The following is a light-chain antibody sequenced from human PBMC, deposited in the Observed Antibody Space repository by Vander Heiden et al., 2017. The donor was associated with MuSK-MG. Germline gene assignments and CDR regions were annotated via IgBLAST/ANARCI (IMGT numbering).Light chain of an antibody. V-gene: IGKV1-39*01. J-gene: IGKJ4*01. CDR1: QSISSY. CDR3: LRSDATRPT. Sequence: DIQMTQSPSSLSASVGDRVTITCRASQSISSYLNWYQQKPGKAPKLLIYAASSLQSAVPSTFTRSGSGTDFTLTISSLQPEHFATYYCLRSDATRPTFGGGTK. CDR2: AAS.